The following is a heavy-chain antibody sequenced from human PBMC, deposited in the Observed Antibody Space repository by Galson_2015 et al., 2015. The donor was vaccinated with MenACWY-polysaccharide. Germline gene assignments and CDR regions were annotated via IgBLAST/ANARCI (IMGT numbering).Heavy chain of an antibody. CDR1: GYKFTSYD. CDR3: ARVIERKYTFADS. CDR2: MNPNSGNT. J-gene: IGHJ4*02. D-gene: IGHD5-18*01. V-gene: IGHV1-8*01. Sequence: SVKVSCKASGYKFTSYDINWVRQATGQGLEWMGWMNPNSGNTGYAQKFQGRVTMTSNSAITTAYMELSSLRSEDTAVYYCARVIERKYTFADSWGQGTLVTVSS.